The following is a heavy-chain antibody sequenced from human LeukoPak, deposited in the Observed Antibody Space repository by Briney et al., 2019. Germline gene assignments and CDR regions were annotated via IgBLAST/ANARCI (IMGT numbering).Heavy chain of an antibody. CDR3: AKPLRIVVVITPFDY. V-gene: IGHV3-23*01. D-gene: IGHD3-22*01. Sequence: GGSLRLSCAASGFTFSSYAMSWLRHAPGKGLEWVSAIGGRDDSSCYEDSVKGRFTVSRDNSKNPLYLQMNSLRAEDTAVYYCAKPLRIVVVITPFDYWGQGTLVTVSS. J-gene: IGHJ4*02. CDR2: IGGRDDSS. CDR1: GFTFSSYA.